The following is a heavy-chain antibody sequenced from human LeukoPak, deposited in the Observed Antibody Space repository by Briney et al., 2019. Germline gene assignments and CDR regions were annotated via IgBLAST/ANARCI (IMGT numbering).Heavy chain of an antibody. V-gene: IGHV1-2*02. CDR3: ARDLVVKTTGTTGDY. D-gene: IGHD1-1*01. CDR1: GYTFTGYY. CDR2: INPNSGGT. J-gene: IGHJ4*02. Sequence: ASVKVSCKASGYTFTGYYMHWVRQAPGQGLEWMGWINPNSGGTNYAQKFQGRVTMTRDTSISTAYMELSGLRSDDTAVYYCARDLVVKTTGTTGDYWGQGTLVTVSS.